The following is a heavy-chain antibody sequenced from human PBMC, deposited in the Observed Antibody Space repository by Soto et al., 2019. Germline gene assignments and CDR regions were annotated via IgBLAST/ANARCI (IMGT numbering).Heavy chain of an antibody. CDR1: GFTFSDYY. CDR2: ISGSGGST. V-gene: IGHV3-23*01. CDR3: AKDPSSD. J-gene: IGHJ6*02. Sequence: GGSLRLSCAASGFTFSDYYMSWIRQAPGKGLQWVSTISGSGGSTYYADSVKGRFTISRDNSKNTLYLQMNSLRAEDTAVYYCAKDPSSDWGQGTTVTVSS.